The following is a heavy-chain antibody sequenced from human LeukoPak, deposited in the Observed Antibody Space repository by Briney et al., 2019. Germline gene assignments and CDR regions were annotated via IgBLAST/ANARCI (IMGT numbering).Heavy chain of an antibody. CDR2: INHSGST. V-gene: IGHV4-34*01. CDR3: ARDYDVLTAYPPTQLFDP. CDR1: GGSFSGYY. J-gene: IGHJ5*02. Sequence: SETLSLTCAVYGGSFSGYYWSWIRQPPGKGLEWIGEINHSGSTNYNPSLKSRVTISVDKSKNQFSLKLNSVTAADTAVYYCARDYDVLTAYPPTQLFDPWGQGTLVTVSS. D-gene: IGHD3-9*01.